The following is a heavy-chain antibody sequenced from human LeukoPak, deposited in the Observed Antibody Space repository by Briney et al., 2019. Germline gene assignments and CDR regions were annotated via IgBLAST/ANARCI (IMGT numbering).Heavy chain of an antibody. CDR2: ISAYNGNT. CDR3: ARRYSGYGSGSYYFDY. CDR1: GYTFTSYA. Sequence: ASVKVSCKASGYTFTSYAMNWVRQAPGQGLEWMGWISAYNGNTNYAQKLQGRVTMTTDTSTSTAYMELRSLRSDDTAVYYCARRYSGYGSGSYYFDYWGQGTLVTVSS. V-gene: IGHV1-18*01. D-gene: IGHD3-10*01. J-gene: IGHJ4*02.